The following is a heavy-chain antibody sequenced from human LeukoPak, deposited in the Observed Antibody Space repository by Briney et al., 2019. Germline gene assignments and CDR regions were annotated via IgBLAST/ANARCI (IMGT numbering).Heavy chain of an antibody. CDR3: ARGGYNLGDFDY. J-gene: IGHJ4*02. D-gene: IGHD5-24*01. V-gene: IGHV3-48*04. CDR2: ISSRGSTI. Sequence: PGGSLRLSCAASGFTFSSYSMNWIRQAPGKGLEWVSYISSRGSTIYYADSVKGRFTISRDNAKNSLYLQMNSLRAEDTAVYYCARGGYNLGDFDYWGQGTLVTVSS. CDR1: GFTFSSYS.